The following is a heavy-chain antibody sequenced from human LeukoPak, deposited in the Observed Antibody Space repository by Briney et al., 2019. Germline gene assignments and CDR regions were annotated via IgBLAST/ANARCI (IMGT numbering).Heavy chain of an antibody. Sequence: GGSLRLSCAASGFTFGAYWMSWFRQAPGKGPEWAASIKDDGTAQFYVDSPEGRFTISRDNAKNTLYLQMDSMRVEDTAVYYCARHIVGEQNFDYWSQGTLVTVSS. J-gene: IGHJ4*02. CDR2: IKDDGTAQ. CDR3: ARHIVGEQNFDY. D-gene: IGHD3-16*02. V-gene: IGHV3-7*01. CDR1: GFTFGAYW.